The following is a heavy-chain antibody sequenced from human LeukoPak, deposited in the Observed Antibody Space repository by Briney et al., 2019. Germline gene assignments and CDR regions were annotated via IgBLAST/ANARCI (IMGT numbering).Heavy chain of an antibody. D-gene: IGHD6-19*01. Sequence: SETLSLTCTVPGGSISSSSYYWGWIRQPPGKGLEWIGSIYYSGSTYYNPSLKSRVTISVDTSKNQFSLKLSSVTAADTVVYYCAVRGQWTSNYFDYWGQGPRSPSPQ. J-gene: IGHJ4*02. CDR2: IYYSGST. V-gene: IGHV4-39*07. CDR1: GGSISSSSYY. CDR3: AVRGQWTSNYFDY.